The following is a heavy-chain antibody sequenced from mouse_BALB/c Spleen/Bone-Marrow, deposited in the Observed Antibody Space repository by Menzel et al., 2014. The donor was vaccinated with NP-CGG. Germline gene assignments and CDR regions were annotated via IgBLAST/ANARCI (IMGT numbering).Heavy chain of an antibody. J-gene: IGHJ2*01. D-gene: IGHD2-1*01. CDR3: VRGGNYRFDY. Sequence: QVHVKQSGPELVKPGASVKISCKASGYAFXSSWMNWVKQRPGQGLEWIGRIYPGDGDTNYNGKFKGKATLTADKSSSTAYMQLSSLTSVDSAVYFCVRGGNYRFDYWGQGTTLTVSS. CDR1: GYAFXSSW. V-gene: IGHV1-82*01. CDR2: IYPGDGDT.